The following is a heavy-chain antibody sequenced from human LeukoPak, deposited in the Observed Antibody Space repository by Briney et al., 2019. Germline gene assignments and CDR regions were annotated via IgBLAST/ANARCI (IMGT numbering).Heavy chain of an antibody. CDR1: GFTFSSYA. V-gene: IGHV3-30-3*01. D-gene: IGHD6-13*01. CDR3: ARDPLSEDGSSWYFDY. CDR2: ISYDGSNK. J-gene: IGHJ4*02. Sequence: GGSLRLSCAASGFTFSSYAMHWVRQAPGKGLELVAVISYDGSNKYYADSVKGRFTIYRENSKNTLYLQMNSLRAEDTAVYYCARDPLSEDGSSWYFDYWGQGTLVTVSS.